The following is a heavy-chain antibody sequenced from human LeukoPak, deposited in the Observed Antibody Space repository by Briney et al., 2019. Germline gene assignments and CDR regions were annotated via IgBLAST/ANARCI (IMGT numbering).Heavy chain of an antibody. CDR1: GYTFTSYD. D-gene: IGHD3-10*01. J-gene: IGHJ4*02. Sequence: GASVKVSCKASGYTFTSYDINWVRQATGQGLEWMGWMNPNSGNTGYAQKFQGRVTMTRNTSISTAYMELSSLRSEDTVVYYCARGLMVRGVHPREYYFDYWGQGTLVTVSS. CDR3: ARGLMVRGVHPREYYFDY. CDR2: MNPNSGNT. V-gene: IGHV1-8*01.